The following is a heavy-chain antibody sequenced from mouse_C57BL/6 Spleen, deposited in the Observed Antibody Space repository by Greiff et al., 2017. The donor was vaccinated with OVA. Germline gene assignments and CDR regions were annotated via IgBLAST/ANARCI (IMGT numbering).Heavy chain of an antibody. J-gene: IGHJ3*01. Sequence: QVQLQQPGAELVKPGASVKLSCKASGYTFTSYWMQWVKQRPGQGLEWIGEIDPSDSYTNYNQKFKGKATLTVDTSSSTAYMQLSSLTSEDSAVYYCARGNYGSSSAWFADWGQGTLVTVSA. CDR2: IDPSDSYT. CDR1: GYTFTSYW. CDR3: ARGNYGSSSAWFAD. D-gene: IGHD1-1*01. V-gene: IGHV1-50*01.